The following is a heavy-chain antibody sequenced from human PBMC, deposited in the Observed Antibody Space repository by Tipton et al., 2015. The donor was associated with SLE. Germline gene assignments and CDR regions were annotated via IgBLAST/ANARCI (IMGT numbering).Heavy chain of an antibody. J-gene: IGHJ4*02. CDR1: GFTFSSYA. D-gene: IGHD1-26*01. CDR2: IFYSGST. CDR3: ARGSGSYD. V-gene: IGHV4-34*01. Sequence: LRLSCAASGFTFSSYAMSWVRQAPGKGLEWIGNIFYSGSTYYKPSLTSRVTISVDTSKNQFSLKLSSVTAADTAVYYCARGSGSYDWGQGTLVTVSS.